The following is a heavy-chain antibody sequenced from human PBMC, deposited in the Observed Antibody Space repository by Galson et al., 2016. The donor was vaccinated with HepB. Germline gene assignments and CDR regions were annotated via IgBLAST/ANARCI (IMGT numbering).Heavy chain of an antibody. V-gene: IGHV4-39*01. J-gene: IGHJ5*02. Sequence: ETLSLTCTVSGGSISSSSYYWGWIRQPPGKGLEWIGSIYYSGCTYYNPSLQSRVTISVDTSKNQFSLKLSSVTAADTAVYHCARSSAYDYVWGSYRYRGWFDPWGQGTLVTVSS. CDR1: GGSISSSSYY. CDR3: ARSSAYDYVWGSYRYRGWFDP. CDR2: IYYSGCT. D-gene: IGHD3-16*02.